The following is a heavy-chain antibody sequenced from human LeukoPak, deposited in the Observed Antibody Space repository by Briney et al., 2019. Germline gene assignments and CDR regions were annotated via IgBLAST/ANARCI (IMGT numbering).Heavy chain of an antibody. D-gene: IGHD3-22*01. Sequence: SETLSLTCAVYGGSFSGYYWSWIRQPPGKGLEWIGEINHSGSTNYNPSLKSRVTISVDTSMNQFSRKLRPVTAADTAVYYCARTDYDSSGYLHFDYWGQGTLVTVSS. J-gene: IGHJ4*02. CDR3: ARTDYDSSGYLHFDY. CDR1: GGSFSGYY. CDR2: INHSGST. V-gene: IGHV4-34*01.